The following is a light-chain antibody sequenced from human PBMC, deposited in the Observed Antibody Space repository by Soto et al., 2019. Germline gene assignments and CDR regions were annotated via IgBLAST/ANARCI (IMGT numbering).Light chain of an antibody. V-gene: IGLV1-47*01. CDR3: ATWDGSLSGWV. CDR2: RDN. J-gene: IGLJ3*02. Sequence: QSVLTQPPSASGTPGQRVTISCSGSSSNIGGNSVYWYQQLPGTAPKLLIYRDNQRPSGVPDRFSGSTSGTSASLAISGLRSADEADYHCATWDGSLSGWVFGGGTKLTVL. CDR1: SSNIGGNS.